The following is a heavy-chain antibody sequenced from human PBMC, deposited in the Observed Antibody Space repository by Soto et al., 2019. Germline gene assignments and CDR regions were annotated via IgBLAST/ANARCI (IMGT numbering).Heavy chain of an antibody. CDR1: GFIVSDTY. CDR2: ISNRGDT. Sequence: GGSLRLSCTASGFIVSDTYVNWVRQAPGKGLEWVSVISNRGDTHYADSVRGRFSLSRDISDNTLHFQMNNLRVEDTAVYYCAREPRYCRGGSCSITGDAYDIWGQGTMVT. D-gene: IGHD2-15*01. CDR3: AREPRYCRGGSCSITGDAYDI. J-gene: IGHJ3*02. V-gene: IGHV3-66*01.